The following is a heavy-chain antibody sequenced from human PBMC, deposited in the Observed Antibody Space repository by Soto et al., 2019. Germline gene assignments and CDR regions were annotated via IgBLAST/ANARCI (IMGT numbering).Heavy chain of an antibody. CDR2: ISYDGSNK. V-gene: IGHV3-30-3*01. D-gene: IGHD5-18*01. J-gene: IGHJ4*02. CDR3: ARGGDTAMVHNFDY. Sequence: QVQLVESGGGVVQPGRSLRLSCAASGFTFSSYAMHWVRQAPGQGLEWVAVISYDGSNKYYADSVTGGFTISRDNSKNTLYLQMNSLRAEDTAVYYWARGGDTAMVHNFDYWGQGTLVTVSS. CDR1: GFTFSSYA.